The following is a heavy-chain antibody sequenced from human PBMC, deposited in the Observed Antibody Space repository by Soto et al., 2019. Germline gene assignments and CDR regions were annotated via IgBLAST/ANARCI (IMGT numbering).Heavy chain of an antibody. CDR1: EFIFSSFA. Sequence: PVGSLRLSCVVSEFIFSSFALSWVRLAPGKGLEWVAAVSRRGVNTYYADPVKGRFTISRENAKNTLYLQMNSLRAEDTAVYYCAKLSSPINDLAEPGPDYWGQGTLVTVSS. CDR2: VSRRGVNT. J-gene: IGHJ4*02. D-gene: IGHD6-13*01. V-gene: IGHV3-23*01. CDR3: AKLSSPINDLAEPGPDY.